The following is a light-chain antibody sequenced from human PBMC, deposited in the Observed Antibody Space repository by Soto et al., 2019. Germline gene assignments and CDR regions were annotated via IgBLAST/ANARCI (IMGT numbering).Light chain of an antibody. CDR1: QGIGDT. CDR3: QQRQYWPPIT. Sequence: EFVMTQSPATLSVSPGEGVTLSCRASQGIGDTLAWYQHKPGQTPRLLIYGASSRATGIPDRFSGSGSGTEFTLTISSLEPEDCAIYYCQQRQYWPPITFGQGTRLEIK. J-gene: IGKJ5*01. V-gene: IGKV3D-15*01. CDR2: GAS.